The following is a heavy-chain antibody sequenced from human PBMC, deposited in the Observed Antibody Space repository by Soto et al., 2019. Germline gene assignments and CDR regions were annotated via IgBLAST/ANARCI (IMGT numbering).Heavy chain of an antibody. CDR2: IYHSGST. V-gene: IGHV4-61*08. J-gene: IGHJ6*02. D-gene: IGHD3-10*01. CDR3: ARSVWFGELFSYYYGMDV. Sequence: QVQLQESGPGLVKPSETLSLSCTASGGSVSSDGYYWSWIRQPPGKGLEWIGYIYHSGSTNYNPSLKSRVTISVGTSKNQFSLKLSSVTAADTAVYYCARSVWFGELFSYYYGMDVWGQGTTVTVSS. CDR1: GGSVSSDGYY.